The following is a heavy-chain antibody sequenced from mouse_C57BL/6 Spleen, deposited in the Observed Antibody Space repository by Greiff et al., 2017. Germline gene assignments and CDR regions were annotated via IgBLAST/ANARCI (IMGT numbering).Heavy chain of an antibody. CDR2: FDPNSGGT. J-gene: IGHJ2*01. CDR3: ARGDFITTVVFDY. D-gene: IGHD1-1*01. CDR1: GYTFTSYW. Sequence: QVQLQHLGAELVKPGASVKLSCKASGYTFTSYWLPWLKQRPGRGLEWIGRFDPNSGGTKYNEKFKSKATLTVDKPSSTAYMQLSRLTSEDYAVYYCARGDFITTVVFDYWGQGTTLTVSS. V-gene: IGHV1-72*01.